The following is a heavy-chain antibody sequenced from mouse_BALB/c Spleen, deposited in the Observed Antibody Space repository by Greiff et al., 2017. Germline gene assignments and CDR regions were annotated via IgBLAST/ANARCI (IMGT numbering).Heavy chain of an antibody. CDR2: INPSSGYT. Sequence: QVQLKQSGPELVRPGASVKMSCKASGYTFTSYTMHWVKQRPGQGLEWIGYINPSSGYTEYNQKFKDKTTLTADKSSSTAYMQLSSLTSEDSAVYYCARYYGSSYYAMDYWGQGTSVTVSS. D-gene: IGHD1-1*01. V-gene: IGHV1-4*02. J-gene: IGHJ4*01. CDR1: GYTFTSYT. CDR3: ARYYGSSYYAMDY.